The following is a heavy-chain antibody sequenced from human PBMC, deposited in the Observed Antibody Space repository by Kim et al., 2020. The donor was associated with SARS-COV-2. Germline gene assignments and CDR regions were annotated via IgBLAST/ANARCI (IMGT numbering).Heavy chain of an antibody. J-gene: IGHJ4*02. CDR3: ARDLTPMYSGSYLDY. D-gene: IGHD1-26*01. V-gene: IGHV3-21*01. CDR1: GFTFSSYS. Sequence: GGSLRLSCAASGFTFSSYSMNWVRQAQGKGLEWVSSIISSSSYINYADSVKGRFTISRDNAKNSLYLQMNSLRAEDTAVYYCARDLTPMYSGSYLDYWGQGTLVTVSS. CDR2: IISSSSYI.